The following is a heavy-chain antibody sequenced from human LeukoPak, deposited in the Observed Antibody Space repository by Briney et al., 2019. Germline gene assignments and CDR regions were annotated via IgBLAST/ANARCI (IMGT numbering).Heavy chain of an antibody. D-gene: IGHD6-13*01. V-gene: IGHV3-13*01. CDR2: IGTAGDT. CDR3: ARDLSAGYNSNWYDY. CDR1: GFTFSNYD. Sequence: GGSLRLSCAASGFTFSNYDMHWVRQATGKGLEWVSAIGTAGDTYYPGSVKGRFTISRENAKNSLYLQMNSLGAEDTAVYYCARDLSAGYNSNWYDYWGQGTLVTVSS. J-gene: IGHJ5*01.